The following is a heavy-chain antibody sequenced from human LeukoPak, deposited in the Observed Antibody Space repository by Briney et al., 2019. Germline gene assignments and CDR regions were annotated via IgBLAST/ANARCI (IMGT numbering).Heavy chain of an antibody. CDR2: ISGSGGST. J-gene: IGHJ4*02. D-gene: IGHD3-22*01. CDR3: ARTSGYYYGGEFDY. Sequence: GGSLRLSCAASGFTFSSYGMSWVRQAPGKGLEWVSAISGSGGSTYYADSVKGRFTISRDNSKNTLYLQVSSLRAEDTAVYHCARTSGYYYGGEFDYWGQGTLVTVSA. CDR1: GFTFSSYG. V-gene: IGHV3-23*01.